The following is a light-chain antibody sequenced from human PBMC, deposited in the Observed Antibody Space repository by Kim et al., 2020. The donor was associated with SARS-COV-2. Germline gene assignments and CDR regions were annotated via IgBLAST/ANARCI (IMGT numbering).Light chain of an antibody. CDR2: AAS. J-gene: IGKJ2*01. V-gene: IGKV1-39*01. Sequence: DIQMTQSPSSLSASVGDRVTITCRASQSISNYLNWYQQKPGKAPKLLIYAASSLQSGVPSRFSGSGSGTDFSLTISSLQPEYLATYCCQQYYSTPYTFGQGTKLEI. CDR1: QSISNY. CDR3: QQYYSTPYT.